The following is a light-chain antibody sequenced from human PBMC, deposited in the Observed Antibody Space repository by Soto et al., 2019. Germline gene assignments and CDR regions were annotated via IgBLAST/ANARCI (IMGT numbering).Light chain of an antibody. Sequence: EIFLTQAPFTRSLSPGAIATLSCRASQSVSNSYLAWYQQKPGQAPRLLIYGASSRATGIPDRFSGSGSGTDFTLTINRVEPEDSAVYYCLQYGRSPTFGPGTKVDI. CDR1: QSVSNSY. V-gene: IGKV3-20*01. J-gene: IGKJ3*01. CDR2: GAS. CDR3: LQYGRSPT.